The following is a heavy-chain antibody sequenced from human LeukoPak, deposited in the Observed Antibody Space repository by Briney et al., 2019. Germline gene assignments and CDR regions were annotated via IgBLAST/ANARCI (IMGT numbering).Heavy chain of an antibody. D-gene: IGHD5-24*01. J-gene: IGHJ3*02. Sequence: PGGSLRLSCAASGFTFSSYNMNWVRQAPGKGLEWVSSISSSSIYIYYADSVKGRFTISRDNAKNSLYLQMNSLRAEDTAVYYCARDKDGGDASDIWGQGTMVTVSS. CDR3: ARDKDGGDASDI. CDR2: ISSSSIYI. CDR1: GFTFSSYN. V-gene: IGHV3-21*01.